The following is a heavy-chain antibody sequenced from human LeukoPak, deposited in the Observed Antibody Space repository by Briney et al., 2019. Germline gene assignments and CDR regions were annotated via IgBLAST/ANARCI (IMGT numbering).Heavy chain of an antibody. CDR3: ATRCAEYYDFDSCYYSYYYYNYMDV. Sequence: SSVKVSCKASGYIFISYDINWVRQATGQGVEWMGWMNPNSGNTGYAQKFQGRVTITSNTSISTDYMELSSQRSEDTAVYYCATRCAEYYDFDSCYYSYYYYNYMDVWGKGTRVTVSS. D-gene: IGHD3-3*01. CDR2: MNPNSGNT. CDR1: GYIFISYD. J-gene: IGHJ6*03. V-gene: IGHV1-8*03.